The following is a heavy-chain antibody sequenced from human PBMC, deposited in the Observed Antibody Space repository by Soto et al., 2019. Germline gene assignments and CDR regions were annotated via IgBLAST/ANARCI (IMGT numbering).Heavy chain of an antibody. Sequence: QVQLVESGGGVVQPGRSLRLSCAASGFTFSSYAMHWVRQAPGKGLEWVAVISYDGSNKYYVDSVKGRFTISRDNSKNTLYLQMNRLRAEDTAVYYCARDRSYQQLVPDWFDPWGQGTLVTVSS. V-gene: IGHV3-30-3*01. CDR3: ARDRSYQQLVPDWFDP. D-gene: IGHD6-13*01. CDR1: GFTFSSYA. J-gene: IGHJ5*02. CDR2: ISYDGSNK.